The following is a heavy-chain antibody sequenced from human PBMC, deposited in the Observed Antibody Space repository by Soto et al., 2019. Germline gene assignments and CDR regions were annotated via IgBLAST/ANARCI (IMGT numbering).Heavy chain of an antibody. CDR1: GGSISGSSYY. CDR3: ARQAIFGVDNEYNWFDP. CDR2: IYYSGST. J-gene: IGHJ5*02. D-gene: IGHD3-3*01. Sequence: QLQLQESGPGLVKPSETLSLTCFVSGGSISGSSYYWGWIRQPPGKGLEWIGSIYYSGSTYYIPSLKSRVTISVDTFKNQFSLKLSSVTAADTAVYYCARQAIFGVDNEYNWFDPWGQGTLLTVSS. V-gene: IGHV4-39*01.